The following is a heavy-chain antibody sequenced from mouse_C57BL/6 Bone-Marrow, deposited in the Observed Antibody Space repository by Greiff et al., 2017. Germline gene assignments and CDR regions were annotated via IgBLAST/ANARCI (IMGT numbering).Heavy chain of an antibody. Sequence: EVQLQQSGAELVRPGASVKLSCTASGFNIKDDYMHWVKQRPEQGLEWIGWIVPENGDTEYASKFQGKATITADTSSNTAYLQRSSLTSEDTAVDYWSPYYYGSSYGGFAYWGKGTLVTVSA. D-gene: IGHD1-1*01. CDR1: GFNIKDDY. J-gene: IGHJ3*01. CDR2: IVPENGDT. CDR3: SPYYYGSSYGGFAY. V-gene: IGHV14-4*01.